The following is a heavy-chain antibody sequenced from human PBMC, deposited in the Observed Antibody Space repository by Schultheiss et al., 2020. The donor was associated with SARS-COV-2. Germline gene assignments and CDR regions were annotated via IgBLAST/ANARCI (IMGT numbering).Heavy chain of an antibody. J-gene: IGHJ3*02. D-gene: IGHD3-10*01. V-gene: IGHV1-2*02. Sequence: GESLKISCKASGYTFTGYYMHWVRQAPGQGLEWMGWINPNSGGTNYAQKFQGRVTMTRDTSISTAYMELSRLRSDDTAVYYCARKAVRDWNAFDIWGQGTMVTVSS. CDR2: INPNSGGT. CDR3: ARKAVRDWNAFDI. CDR1: GYTFTGYY.